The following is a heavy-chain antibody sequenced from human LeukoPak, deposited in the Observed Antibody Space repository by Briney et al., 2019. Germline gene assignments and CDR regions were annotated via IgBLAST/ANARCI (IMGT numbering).Heavy chain of an antibody. J-gene: IGHJ4*02. CDR1: GYIFTRYW. D-gene: IGHD3-10*01. V-gene: IGHV5-51*03. Sequence: GESLTLSCKGSGYIFTRYWIAWVRQMRGKGLEWMGIIYPGDSESRYSPSFQRQVTISADKSISTAYLQWSSLKASDTAMYYCARSAMVRGVIGEDDYWGQGTLVTVSS. CDR3: ARSAMVRGVIGEDDY. CDR2: IYPGDSES.